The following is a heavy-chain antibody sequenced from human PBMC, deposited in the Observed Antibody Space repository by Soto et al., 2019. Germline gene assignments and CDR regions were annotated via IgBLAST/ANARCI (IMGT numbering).Heavy chain of an antibody. V-gene: IGHV3-23*01. CDR2: ISGSGGST. D-gene: IGHD3-10*01. Sequence: GGSLRLSCAASGFTFSSYAMSWVRQAPGKGLEWVSAISGSGGSTYYADSVKGRFTISRDNSKNTLYLQMNSLRAEDTAVYYCAKIPSRITMVRGVTFGYFDYWGQGTLVTVSS. J-gene: IGHJ4*02. CDR3: AKIPSRITMVRGVTFGYFDY. CDR1: GFTFSSYA.